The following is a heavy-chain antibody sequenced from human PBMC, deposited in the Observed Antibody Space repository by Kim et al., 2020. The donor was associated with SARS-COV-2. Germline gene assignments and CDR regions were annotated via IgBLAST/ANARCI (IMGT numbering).Heavy chain of an antibody. CDR1: GGSFSGYY. J-gene: IGHJ4*02. D-gene: IGHD1-20*01. Sequence: SETLSLTCAVYGGSFSGYYWSWIRQPPGKGLEWIGEINHSGSTNYNPSLKSRVTISVDTSKNQFSLKLSSVTAADTAVYYFARTGFRYHFDYWGQGTLVTVSS. CDR2: INHSGST. CDR3: ARTGFRYHFDY. V-gene: IGHV4-34*01.